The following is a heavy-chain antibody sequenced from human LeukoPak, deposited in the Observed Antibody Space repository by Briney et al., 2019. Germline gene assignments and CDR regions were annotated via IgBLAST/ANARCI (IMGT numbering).Heavy chain of an antibody. D-gene: IGHD6-19*01. J-gene: IGHJ4*02. CDR3: ARAPYSSAWYYSFDY. CDR1: GFTFSSYA. V-gene: IGHV3-66*01. CDR2: IYTGGTT. Sequence: GASLRLSCAASGFTFSSYAMTWVRQAPGKGLEWVSVIYTGGTTYYADSVKARFSTSRDNSKNTVYLQMNSLRVEDTAVYYCARAPYSSAWYYSFDYWGQGTLVTVSS.